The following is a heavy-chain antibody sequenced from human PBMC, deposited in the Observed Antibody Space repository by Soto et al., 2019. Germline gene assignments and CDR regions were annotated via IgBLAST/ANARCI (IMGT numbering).Heavy chain of an antibody. CDR1: GYTFTSYD. J-gene: IGHJ6*02. CDR3: GRSTDIVLTYGMDV. D-gene: IGHD2-8*01. Sequence: QVQLVQSGAEVKKPGASVKVSCKASGYTFTSYDINWVRQATGQGLEWMGWMNPNSGNTGYAQKFKGRVTMTRNNSISTAYMELSSLGSEDTAVYYCGRSTDIVLTYGMDVWGQGTTVTVSS. V-gene: IGHV1-8*01. CDR2: MNPNSGNT.